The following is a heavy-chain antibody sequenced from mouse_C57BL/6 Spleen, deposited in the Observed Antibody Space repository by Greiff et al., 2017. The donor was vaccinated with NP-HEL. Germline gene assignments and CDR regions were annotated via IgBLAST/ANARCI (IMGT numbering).Heavy chain of an antibody. CDR2: INPSNGGT. V-gene: IGHV1-53*01. Sequence: QVHVKQPGTELVKPGASVKLSCKASGYTFTSYWMHWVKQRPGQGLEWIGNINPSNGGTNYNEKFKSKATLTVDKSSSTAYMQLSSLTSEDSAVYYCARKEDYGYAMDYWGQGTSVTVSS. CDR1: GYTFTSYW. J-gene: IGHJ4*01. D-gene: IGHD2-4*01. CDR3: ARKEDYGYAMDY.